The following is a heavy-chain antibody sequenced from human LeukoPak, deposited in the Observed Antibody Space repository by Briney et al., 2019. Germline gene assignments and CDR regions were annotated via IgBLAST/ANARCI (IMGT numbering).Heavy chain of an antibody. CDR2: IKPDGSVK. CDR1: GFTFSSFW. Sequence: GGSLRLSCAASGFTFSSFWMSWVRQAPGKGLEFVANIKPDGSVKHYVDSVGGRFTISRDNAKNSVYLQMSSLRAEDTAVYYCASNSDWRFDYRGQGTLVTVSS. V-gene: IGHV3-7*01. J-gene: IGHJ4*02. D-gene: IGHD6-19*01. CDR3: ASNSDWRFDY.